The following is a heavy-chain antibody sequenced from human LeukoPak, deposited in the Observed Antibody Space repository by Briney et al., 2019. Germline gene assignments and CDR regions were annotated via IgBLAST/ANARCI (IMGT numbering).Heavy chain of an antibody. D-gene: IGHD3-16*01. CDR1: GYTFTSYG. Sequence: ASVTVSCKASGYTFTSYGISWVRQAPGQGLEWMGWISAYNGNTNYAQKLQGRVTMTTDTSTSTAYMELRSLRSDDTAVYYCAREFGRVYYYGMDVWGQGTTVTVSS. V-gene: IGHV1-18*01. J-gene: IGHJ6*02. CDR3: AREFGRVYYYGMDV. CDR2: ISAYNGNT.